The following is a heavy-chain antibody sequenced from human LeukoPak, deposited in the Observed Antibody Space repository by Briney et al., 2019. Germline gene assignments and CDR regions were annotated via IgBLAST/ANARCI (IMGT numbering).Heavy chain of an antibody. CDR2: ISYDGSNN. V-gene: IGHV3-30*14. Sequence: GGSLRLSCAASGFTFSSYAMHWVRQAPGKGLEWVAVISYDGSNNYYADSVKGRFTISRDNSKNTLYLQMNSLRAEDTAVYYCAREQEGFDYWGQGTLVTVSS. CDR1: GFTFSSYA. J-gene: IGHJ4*02. CDR3: AREQEGFDY.